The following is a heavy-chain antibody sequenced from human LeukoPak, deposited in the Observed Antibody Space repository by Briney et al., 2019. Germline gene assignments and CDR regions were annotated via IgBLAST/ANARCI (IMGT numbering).Heavy chain of an antibody. CDR1: GYTFTSYD. CDR3: ARGDYYGSGKVVAA. D-gene: IGHD3-10*01. Sequence: ASVKVSCKASGYTFTSYDINWVRQATGQGLEWMGWMNPNSGNTGYAQKFQDRVTMTRDTSISTAYMELSLLRSDDTAVYYCARGDYYGSGKVVAAWGQGTLVTVSS. J-gene: IGHJ5*02. CDR2: MNPNSGNT. V-gene: IGHV1-8*01.